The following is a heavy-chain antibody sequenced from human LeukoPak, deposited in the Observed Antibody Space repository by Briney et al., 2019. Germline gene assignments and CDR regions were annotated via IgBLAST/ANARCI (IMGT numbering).Heavy chain of an antibody. Sequence: GGSLRLSCAASGFTFSSYGMHWVRQAPGKGLEWEAVISHDGSRRNYADSVEGRLTISRDNSKNTLYLQMNSLRAEDTAVYYCAKEIVDPWGQGTLVTVSS. CDR2: ISHDGSRR. V-gene: IGHV3-30*18. CDR3: AKEIVDP. J-gene: IGHJ5*02. D-gene: IGHD2/OR15-2a*01. CDR1: GFTFSSYG.